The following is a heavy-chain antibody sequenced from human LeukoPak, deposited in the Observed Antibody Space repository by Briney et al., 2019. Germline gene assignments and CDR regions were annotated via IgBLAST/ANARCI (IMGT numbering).Heavy chain of an antibody. CDR3: ARFRFGYYDNTAPP. CDR1: GFTFSNYS. V-gene: IGHV3-21*01. J-gene: IGHJ5*02. D-gene: IGHD3-22*01. CDR2: ISSRSSYI. Sequence: GGSLRLSCAASGFTFSNYSMNWVRQAPGKGLEWVSSISSRSSYIYYADSVKGRFTISRDNAKNSLCLQMNNLRAEDTAVYYCARFRFGYYDNTAPPWGQGTLVTVSS.